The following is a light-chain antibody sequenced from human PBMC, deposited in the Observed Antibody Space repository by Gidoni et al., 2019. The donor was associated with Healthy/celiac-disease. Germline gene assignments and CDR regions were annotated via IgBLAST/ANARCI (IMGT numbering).Light chain of an antibody. J-gene: IGLJ1*01. CDR3: SSYTTSSTRV. CDR2: HVR. CDR1: SSDVGGFNY. Sequence: QSSLTPPASVSGSPGQSINISCTGTSSDVGGFNYFSWYQQHPGKAPKLMLYHVRSRPSGVSNRFSGSKSGNTASLAISGLQAEDEADYCCSSYTTSSTRVFGTGTKVTVL. V-gene: IGLV2-14*03.